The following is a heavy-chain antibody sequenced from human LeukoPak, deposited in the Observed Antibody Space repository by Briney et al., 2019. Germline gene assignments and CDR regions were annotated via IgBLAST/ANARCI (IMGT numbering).Heavy chain of an antibody. V-gene: IGHV3-23*01. CDR2: ISGSGGST. J-gene: IGHJ4*02. D-gene: IGHD3-10*01. CDR3: AKDLPTDYYGSGSYAHNY. Sequence: GGSLRLSCAASGFTFSSYAMSWVRQAPGKGLEWVSAISGSGGSTYYADSVKGRFTISRDNSKNTLYLQMNSLTAEDTAVYYCAKDLPTDYYGSGSYAHNYWGQGTLVTVSS. CDR1: GFTFSSYA.